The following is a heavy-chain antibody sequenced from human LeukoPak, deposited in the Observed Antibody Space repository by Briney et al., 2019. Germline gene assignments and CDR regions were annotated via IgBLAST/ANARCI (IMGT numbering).Heavy chain of an antibody. V-gene: IGHV6-1*01. CDR3: ASGWALPY. D-gene: IGHD1-26*01. Sequence: QTLSLTCAISGDSVASNDAAWNWIRHPPSRGLEWLGRTYYRSKWYYDYASFVKGRIAIVPDTPRIQFSLQLSSVIPDDTAVYYCASGWALPYWGQGTQVTVSS. CDR2: TYYRSKWYY. CDR1: GDSVASNDAA. J-gene: IGHJ4*02.